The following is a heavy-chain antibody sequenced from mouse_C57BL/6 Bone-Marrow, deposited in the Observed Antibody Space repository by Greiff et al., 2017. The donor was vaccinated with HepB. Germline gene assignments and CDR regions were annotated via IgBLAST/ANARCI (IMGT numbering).Heavy chain of an antibody. CDR2: IYPGDGDT. Sequence: VQLQQSGPELVKPGASVKISCKASGYAFSSSWMNWVKQRPGKGLEWIGRIYPGDGDTNYNGKFKGKATLTADKSSSTAYMQLSSLTSEDSAVYFCARFDYDGVFDYWGQGTTLTVSS. CDR3: ARFDYDGVFDY. V-gene: IGHV1-82*01. J-gene: IGHJ2*01. CDR1: GYAFSSSW. D-gene: IGHD2-4*01.